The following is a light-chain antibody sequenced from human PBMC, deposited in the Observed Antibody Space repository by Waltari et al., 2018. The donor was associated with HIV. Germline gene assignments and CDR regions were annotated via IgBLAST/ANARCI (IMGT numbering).Light chain of an antibody. V-gene: IGLV2-14*01. CDR3: SSYTSSSTPWV. Sequence: QSALTQPASVSGSPVQSITISCTGTSSDVGGYNYVSWYQQHPGKAPKLMIYEVSNRPSGVSNRFSGSKSGNTASLTISGLQAEDEADYYCSSYTSSSTPWVFGGGTKLTVL. CDR1: SSDVGGYNY. J-gene: IGLJ3*02. CDR2: EVS.